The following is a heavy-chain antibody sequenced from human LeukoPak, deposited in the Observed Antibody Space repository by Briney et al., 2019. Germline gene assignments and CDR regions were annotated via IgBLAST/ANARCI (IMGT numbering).Heavy chain of an antibody. CDR2: INHSGST. D-gene: IGHD3-22*01. J-gene: IGHJ4*02. CDR3: VTYYFDSSGPKKNY. CDR1: GGSFTGYS. Sequence: SETLSLTCAVYGGSFTGYSWTWIRQPPGKGLEWIGDINHSGSTNYNPSLKSRVAISVDTSKKQFSLKLSSVTAADTAVYYCVTYYFDSSGPKKNYWGQGTLVTVSS. V-gene: IGHV4-34*01.